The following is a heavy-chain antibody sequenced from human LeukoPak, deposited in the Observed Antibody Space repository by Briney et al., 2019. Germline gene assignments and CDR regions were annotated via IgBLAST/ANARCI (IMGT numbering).Heavy chain of an antibody. CDR2: IIPIFGTA. J-gene: IGHJ3*02. CDR1: GGTFSSYA. CDR3: ARDLGGRNAFDI. V-gene: IGHV1-69*05. D-gene: IGHD3-16*01. Sequence: SVKVSCKASGGTFSSYAISWVRQAPGQGLEWMGGIIPIFGTASYAQKFQGRVTMTRDTSTSTVYMELSSLRSEDTAVYYCARDLGGRNAFDIWGQGTMVTVSS.